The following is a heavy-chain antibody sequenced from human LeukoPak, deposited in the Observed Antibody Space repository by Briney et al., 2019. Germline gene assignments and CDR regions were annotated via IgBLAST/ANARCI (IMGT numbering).Heavy chain of an antibody. CDR2: IHYSGSP. D-gene: IGHD2-15*01. CDR3: ARHLGYCSGGTCYTMDV. CDR1: GDSINSYY. Sequence: PSETLSLTCTVSGDSINSYYWSWLRQPPVKGLEWIAYIHYSGSPNYNPSLKSRVTISVDTSKNQFSLKLSSVTAADTAVYYCARHLGYCSGGTCYTMDVWGQGTTVTVSS. J-gene: IGHJ6*02. V-gene: IGHV4-59*08.